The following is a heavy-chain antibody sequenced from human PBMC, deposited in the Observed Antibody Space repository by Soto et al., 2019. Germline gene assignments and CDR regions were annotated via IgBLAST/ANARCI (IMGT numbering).Heavy chain of an antibody. J-gene: IGHJ3*02. CDR2: MSHSGGT. Sequence: QVQLQQWGAGLLKPSETLSLTCAVFGGSVNSGNYYWSWIRQPPGKGLEWIGEMSHSGGTHFNPSLKSRVTISVYKSKNQFSLKMSSVTAADTALYYCARVERGTATTVVDAFDIWGPGTMGTVSS. D-gene: IGHD1-1*01. CDR1: GGSVNSGNYY. V-gene: IGHV4-34*01. CDR3: ARVERGTATTVVDAFDI.